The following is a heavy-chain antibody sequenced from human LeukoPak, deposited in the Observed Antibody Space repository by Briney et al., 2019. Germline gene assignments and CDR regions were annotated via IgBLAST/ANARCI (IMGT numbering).Heavy chain of an antibody. V-gene: IGHV3-23*01. CDR3: AKVGAGITMIVVVINYFDY. CDR2: ISGSGGST. CDR1: GFTFSSYA. J-gene: IGHJ4*02. D-gene: IGHD3-22*01. Sequence: GASLRLSCAASGFTFSSYAMGWVRQAPGKGLEWVSAISGSGGSTYYADSVKGRFTISRDNSKNTLYLQMNSLRAEDTAVYYCAKVGAGITMIVVVINYFDYWGQGTLVTVSS.